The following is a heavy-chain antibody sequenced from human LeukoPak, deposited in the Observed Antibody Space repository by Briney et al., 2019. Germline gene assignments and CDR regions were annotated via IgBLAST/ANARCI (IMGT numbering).Heavy chain of an antibody. J-gene: IGHJ4*02. D-gene: IGHD1-26*01. V-gene: IGHV3-21*01. CDR2: ISSSSSYI. CDR3: ARESSGSYYSFDY. Sequence: GGSLRLSCAASGFTFSSYSMNWVRQAPGKGLEWVSSISSSSSYIYYADSVKGRFTISRDNAKNSLYLQMNSLRAEDTAVYYCARESSGSYYSFDYWGQGTLVTVS. CDR1: GFTFSSYS.